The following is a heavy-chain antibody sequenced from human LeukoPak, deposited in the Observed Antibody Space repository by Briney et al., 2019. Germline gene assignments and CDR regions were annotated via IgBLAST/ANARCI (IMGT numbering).Heavy chain of an antibody. Sequence: PGGSLRLSCAASGLTFSSYAMSWVRQAPGKGLEWVSAISGGGIGIYYADSLKGRFTISRDDSKNTLYLQMNSLRAEDTAVYYCTRRRGNQQPIDYWGQGTLVTVSS. V-gene: IGHV3-23*01. CDR3: TRRRGNQQPIDY. CDR2: ISGGGIGI. CDR1: GLTFSSYA. J-gene: IGHJ4*02. D-gene: IGHD2-2*01.